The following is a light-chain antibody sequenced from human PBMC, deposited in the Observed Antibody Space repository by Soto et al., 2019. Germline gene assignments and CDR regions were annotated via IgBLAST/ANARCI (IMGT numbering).Light chain of an antibody. CDR1: QSISIW. V-gene: IGKV1-5*03. Sequence: DIQMTQSPSTLSASGGERVTMTCRASQSISIWLAWYQQKPGKAPKILIYKASSLESGVPSRFSGSGSGTEFTLTISSLQPDDFATYYCQQYSTYTPRTFGQGTKVDIK. CDR3: QQYSTYTPRT. CDR2: KAS. J-gene: IGKJ1*01.